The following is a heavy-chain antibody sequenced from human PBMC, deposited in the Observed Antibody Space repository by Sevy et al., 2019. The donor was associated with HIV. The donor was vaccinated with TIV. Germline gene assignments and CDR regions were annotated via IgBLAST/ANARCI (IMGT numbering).Heavy chain of an antibody. CDR2: ISWNSGTI. J-gene: IGHJ4*02. V-gene: IGHV3-9*01. CDR1: GFSFDEYA. CDR3: AKGRGGGTYYFDY. D-gene: IGHD3-16*01. Sequence: GGSLRLSCAASGFSFDEYAMNWVRQAPGKGLEWVSGISWNSGTIDYADSGKGRFTISRDNAKNSLYLQMNSLRAEDTALYYCAKGRGGGTYYFDYWGQGTLVTVSS.